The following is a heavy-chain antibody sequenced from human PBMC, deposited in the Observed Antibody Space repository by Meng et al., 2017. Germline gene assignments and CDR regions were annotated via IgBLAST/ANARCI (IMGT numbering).Heavy chain of an antibody. CDR1: GYTFTSYY. CDR2: INPSGGST. CDR3: ARGLRYFDWLSSDAFDI. D-gene: IGHD3-9*01. V-gene: IGHV1-46*01. Sequence: ASVKVSCKASGYTFTSYYMHWVRQAPGQGLEWMGIINPSGGSTSYAQKFQGRVTMTRDTSTSTVYMELSSLRSEDTAVYYCARGLRYFDWLSSDAFDIWGQGTMVTVSS. J-gene: IGHJ3*02.